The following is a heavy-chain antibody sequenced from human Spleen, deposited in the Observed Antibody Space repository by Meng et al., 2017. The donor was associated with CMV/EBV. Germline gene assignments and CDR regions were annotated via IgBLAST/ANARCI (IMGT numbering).Heavy chain of an antibody. V-gene: IGHV4-59*01. J-gene: IGHJ5*02. D-gene: IGHD3-10*01. CDR2: VHFSGTI. CDR1: GASISSYW. Sequence: SETLSLTCTVSGASISSYWWSWIRQSPGKGLEWIGYVHFSGTINYNPSFRSRLTMSVDTSQNQFSLKLTSVTAADTALYYCVRDSYHYGSGTYNWFDPWGQGTLVTVSS. CDR3: VRDSYHYGSGTYNWFDP.